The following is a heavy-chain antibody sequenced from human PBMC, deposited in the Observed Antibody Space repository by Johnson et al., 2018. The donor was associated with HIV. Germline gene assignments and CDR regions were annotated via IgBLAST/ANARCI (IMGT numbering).Heavy chain of an antibody. J-gene: IGHJ3*02. Sequence: MLLVESGGGVERPGGSLRLSCTASGFTVSSNYMSWVRQAPGKGLEWVSVIDTAGSTYDADSVKGRFTISRDNSKNTLHLQMNSLRPEDTAVYYCARNSGNGLVLRGDAFDMWGQGTMVTVAS. CDR1: GFTVSSNY. CDR3: ARNSGNGLVLRGDAFDM. CDR2: IDTAGST. D-gene: IGHD2-8*01. V-gene: IGHV3-66*02.